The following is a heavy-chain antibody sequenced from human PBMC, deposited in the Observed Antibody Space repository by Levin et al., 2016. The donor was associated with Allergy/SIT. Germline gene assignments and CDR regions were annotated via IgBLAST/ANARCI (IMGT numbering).Heavy chain of an antibody. CDR3: VTRGRYCTSTSCFSRFDQ. CDR2: IYDSGSP. J-gene: IGHJ5*02. D-gene: IGHD2-2*01. Sequence: RQAPGKGLEWIGTIYDSGSPYYNPSLKSRVTISLDTSKNQFSLRLTSVTAADTAVYFCVTRGRYCTSTSCFSRFDQWGQGTLVTVSS. V-gene: IGHV4-39*01.